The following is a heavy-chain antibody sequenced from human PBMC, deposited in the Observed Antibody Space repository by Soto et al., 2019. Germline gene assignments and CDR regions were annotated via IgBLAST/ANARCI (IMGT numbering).Heavy chain of an antibody. Sequence: ASXKTSVQPSCYTFSSHGRSGVRQAPGQGLEWMGWINVHNSYTKYAQKFQGRITMTADTSTNTAYMDLRSLTSDDTAVYYCARDCSSASWCGMDVWRQGTSVTVSS. J-gene: IGHJ6*02. V-gene: IGHV1-18*04. D-gene: IGHD2-2*01. CDR3: ARDCSSASWCGMDV. CDR1: CYTFSSHG. CDR2: INVHNSYT.